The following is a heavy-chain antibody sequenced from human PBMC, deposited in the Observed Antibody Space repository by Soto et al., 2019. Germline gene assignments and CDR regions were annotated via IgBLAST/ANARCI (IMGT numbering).Heavy chain of an antibody. D-gene: IGHD2-21*02. CDR2: ISYDGSNK. V-gene: IGHV3-30-3*01. CDR1: GFSFRSYA. J-gene: IGHJ6*02. CDR3: ARDGANCGGDCYNHNYYYYYGMDV. Sequence: GGSLRLSCAASGFSFRSYAMHWVRQAPGKGLEWVAVISYDGSNKYYADSVKGRFTISRDNSKNTLYLQMNSLRAEDTAVYYCARDGANCGGDCYNHNYYYYYGMDVWGQGTTVTVSS.